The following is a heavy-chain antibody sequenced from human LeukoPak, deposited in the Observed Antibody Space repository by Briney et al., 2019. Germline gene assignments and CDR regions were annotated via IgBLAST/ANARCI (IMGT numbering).Heavy chain of an antibody. J-gene: IGHJ4*02. CDR2: IYYSGST. CDR1: GGSISSGDFY. V-gene: IGHV4-31*11. CDR3: ARSIGDYGVDY. D-gene: IGHD4-17*01. Sequence: SQTLSLTCAVSGGSISSGDFYWSWIRQHPGKGLEWIGYIYYSGSTYYNPSLKSRVTISVDTSKNQFSLKLSSVTAADTAVYYCARSIGDYGVDYWGQGTLVTVSS.